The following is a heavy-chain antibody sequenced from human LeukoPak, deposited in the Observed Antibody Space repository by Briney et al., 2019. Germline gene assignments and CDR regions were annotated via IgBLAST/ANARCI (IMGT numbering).Heavy chain of an antibody. V-gene: IGHV2-70*04. Sequence: SGPALLQPTQTLTLTYTFSGFSLRTCGMRVGWIRQPPGKALEWLPRIDWDDDKFYSTSLKTRLTISKDTSKNQVVLTMTNMDPVDTATYYCARIRWSRYGDGEFDYWGQGTLVTVSS. D-gene: IGHD4-17*01. CDR2: IDWDDDK. J-gene: IGHJ4*02. CDR3: ARIRWSRYGDGEFDY. CDR1: GFSLRTCGMR.